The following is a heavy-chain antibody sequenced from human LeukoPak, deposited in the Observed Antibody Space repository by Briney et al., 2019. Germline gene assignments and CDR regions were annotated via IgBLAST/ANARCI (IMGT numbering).Heavy chain of an antibody. D-gene: IGHD3-22*01. V-gene: IGHV4-30-4*01. Sequence: PSQTLSLTCTVSGGSISSGDYYWSWIRQPPGKGLEWIGYIYYSGSTYYNPSLKSRVTISVDTSKNQFSLKLSSVTAADTAVYYCARDYYDSSGYYYYGMDVWGQGTTVTVFS. J-gene: IGHJ6*02. CDR1: GGSISSGDYY. CDR3: ARDYYDSSGYYYYGMDV. CDR2: IYYSGST.